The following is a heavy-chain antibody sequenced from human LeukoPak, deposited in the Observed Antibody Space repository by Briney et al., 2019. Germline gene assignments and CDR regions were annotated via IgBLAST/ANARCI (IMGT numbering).Heavy chain of an antibody. Sequence: PGGSLRLSCAASGFTFSSYAMHWVRQAPGKGLGWVAVISYDGSNKYYADSVKGRFTISRDNSKYTLYLQMNSLRAEDTAVYYCARDGASEVAGSLDYWGQGTLVTVSS. CDR3: ARDGASEVAGSLDY. CDR2: ISYDGSNK. CDR1: GFTFSSYA. J-gene: IGHJ4*02. D-gene: IGHD6-19*01. V-gene: IGHV3-30-3*01.